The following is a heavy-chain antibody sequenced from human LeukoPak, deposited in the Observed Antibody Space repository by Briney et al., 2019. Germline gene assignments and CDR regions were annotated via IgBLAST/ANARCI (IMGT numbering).Heavy chain of an antibody. CDR3: ARDSQGETSGHGAFDI. CDR2: IWYDGSNK. CDR1: GFTFSSYG. D-gene: IGHD3-16*01. Sequence: PGGSLRLSCAASGFTFSSYGMHWVRQAPGKGLEWVAVIWYDGSNKYYADSVKGRFTISRDNSKNTLYLQMNSLRAEDTAVYYCARDSQGETSGHGAFDIWGQGTMVTVSS. J-gene: IGHJ3*02. V-gene: IGHV3-33*01.